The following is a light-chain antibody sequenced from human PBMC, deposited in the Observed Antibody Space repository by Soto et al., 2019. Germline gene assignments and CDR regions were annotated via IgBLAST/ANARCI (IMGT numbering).Light chain of an antibody. CDR1: HSVNNN. CDR2: AAS. V-gene: IGKV3-20*01. Sequence: HSSVRLTDFRWVSTTLSCTAAHSVNNNLAWYQQKPGQAPKLLIYAASSLQSGVPSRFSGSGSGTDFTLTISRLEPEDFAVYYCQQYGISGTFGQGTKVDIK. J-gene: IGKJ1*01. CDR3: QQYGISGT.